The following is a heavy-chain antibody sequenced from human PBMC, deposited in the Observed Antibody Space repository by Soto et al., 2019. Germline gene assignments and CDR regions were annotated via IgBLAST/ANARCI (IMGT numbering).Heavy chain of an antibody. D-gene: IGHD5-12*01. V-gene: IGHV5-51*01. Sequence: GESLKLSCQGSGYNFATHWIGWVRHKAGKGLEWMGIIFPGDAETRYSPSFQGHITISADKSISIAYLRWSSLKASDTGMYYCATPGGFGMDVWGQGTTVTVSS. CDR1: GYNFATHW. CDR2: IFPGDAET. J-gene: IGHJ6*02. CDR3: ATPGGFGMDV.